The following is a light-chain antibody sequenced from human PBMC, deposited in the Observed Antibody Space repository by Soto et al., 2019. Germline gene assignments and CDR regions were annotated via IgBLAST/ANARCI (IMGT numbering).Light chain of an antibody. J-gene: IGKJ1*01. CDR1: QSVGTN. Sequence: ERVMTQSPVTLSVSPGESVTLSCRASQSVGTNLAWYQQKPGQAPSLLIYGVSTRATGIPTRFSGSGSGRQFTLTISSLQSEDFTVYYCQQYNNWPQTFGQGTKVDSK. CDR2: GVS. CDR3: QQYNNWPQT. V-gene: IGKV3-15*01.